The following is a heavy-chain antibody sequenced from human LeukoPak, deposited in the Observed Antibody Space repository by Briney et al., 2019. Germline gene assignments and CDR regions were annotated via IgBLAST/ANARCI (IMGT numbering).Heavy chain of an antibody. V-gene: IGHV4-31*03. CDR2: IYYSGST. J-gene: IGHJ4*02. CDR3: ARDSLFAPFDY. Sequence: SQTLSLTCTVSGGSISSGGYYWRWIRQHPGKGLEWIGYIYYSGSTYYNPSLKSRVTISVDTSKNQFSLKLSSVTAADTAVYYCARDSLFAPFDYWGQGTLVTVSS. CDR1: GGSISSGGYY. D-gene: IGHD3-3*01.